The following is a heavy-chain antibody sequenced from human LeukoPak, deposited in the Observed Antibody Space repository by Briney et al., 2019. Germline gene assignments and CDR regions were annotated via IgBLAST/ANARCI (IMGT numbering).Heavy chain of an antibody. D-gene: IGHD3-22*01. CDR2: IYYSGGA. Sequence: SSETLSLTCTVSGGSISSGDYYWGWIRQPPGKGLEWIGYIYYSGGADYNPSLKSRLSISADTSKNQFSLKLSSVTAADTAVYYCVRIYDSSGYFHFDIWGQGTMVTVSS. V-gene: IGHV4-30-4*01. J-gene: IGHJ3*02. CDR3: VRIYDSSGYFHFDI. CDR1: GGSISSGDYY.